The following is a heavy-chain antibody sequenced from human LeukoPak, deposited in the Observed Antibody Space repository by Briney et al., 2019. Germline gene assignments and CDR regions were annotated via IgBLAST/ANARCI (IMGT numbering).Heavy chain of an antibody. CDR3: VTDRARLFWYFDL. CDR2: SDPEDGET. CDR1: GSTLSDLS. J-gene: IGHJ2*01. Sequence: GASVKVSCKVSGSTLSDLSIHWVRQAPGKGLEYVGGSDPEDGETFHAQNFQGRLTMTEDTSIDTAYMKLTRLRSEDTAVYYCVTDRARLFWYFDLWGRGTLVTVSS. D-gene: IGHD4/OR15-4a*01. V-gene: IGHV1-24*01.